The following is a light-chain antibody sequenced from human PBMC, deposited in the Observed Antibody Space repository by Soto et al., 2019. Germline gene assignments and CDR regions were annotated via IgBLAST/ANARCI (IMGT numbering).Light chain of an antibody. CDR3: CSYAGDSTPYV. CDR2: EGT. J-gene: IGLJ1*01. Sequence: QPALTQPASVSGSPGQSITISCTGTSSDVGSYNFVSWYQQHPGKAPKVIIYEGTKRPSGVSNRFSGSKSGNTASLTISGLQAEDEADYYCCSYAGDSTPYVFGTGTKLTVL. CDR1: SSDVGSYNF. V-gene: IGLV2-23*01.